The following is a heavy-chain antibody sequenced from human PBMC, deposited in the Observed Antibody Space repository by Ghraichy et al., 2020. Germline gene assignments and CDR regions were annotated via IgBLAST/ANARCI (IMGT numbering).Heavy chain of an antibody. J-gene: IGHJ4*02. D-gene: IGHD3-22*01. Sequence: GGSLRLSCAASGFTFSSYSMNWVRQAPGKGLEWVSSISSSSSYIYYADSVKGRFTISRDNAKNSLYLQMNSLRAEDTAVYYCARASTYYYDSSGYCFDYWGQGTLVTVSS. V-gene: IGHV3-21*01. CDR1: GFTFSSYS. CDR2: ISSSSSYI. CDR3: ARASTYYYDSSGYCFDY.